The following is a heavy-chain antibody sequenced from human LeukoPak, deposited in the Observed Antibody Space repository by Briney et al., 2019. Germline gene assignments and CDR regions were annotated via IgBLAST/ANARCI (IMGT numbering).Heavy chain of an antibody. Sequence: GGSLRLSCAASGFTFSDYYMSWIRQAPGKGLEWVSYISNSGGAIYYADSVKGRFTISRDNSKNTLYLQMNSLRAEDTAVYYCAKALGYCSSTSCPENWFDPWGQGTLVTVSS. CDR1: GFTFSDYY. D-gene: IGHD2-2*01. J-gene: IGHJ5*02. V-gene: IGHV3-11*01. CDR3: AKALGYCSSTSCPENWFDP. CDR2: ISNSGGAI.